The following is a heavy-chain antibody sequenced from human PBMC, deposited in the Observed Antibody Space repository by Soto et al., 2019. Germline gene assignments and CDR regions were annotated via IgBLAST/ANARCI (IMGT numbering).Heavy chain of an antibody. D-gene: IGHD1-26*01. Sequence: EVQLLESGGGLVQPGGSLRLSCAASGFTFSSYAMSWVRQAPGKGLEWVSAISGSGGSTYYADSVKGRFTISRDNSKTTLYLQMNSLRAEDTAVYYCAKTSVPSQRAMDVWGQGTTVTVSS. CDR2: ISGSGGST. CDR1: GFTFSSYA. V-gene: IGHV3-23*01. J-gene: IGHJ6*02. CDR3: AKTSVPSQRAMDV.